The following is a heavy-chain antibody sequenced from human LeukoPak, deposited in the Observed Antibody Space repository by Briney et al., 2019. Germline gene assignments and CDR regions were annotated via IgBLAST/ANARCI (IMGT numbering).Heavy chain of an antibody. Sequence: ASVKVSCKVSGYTLTELSIHWVRQAPGKGLEWMGGFDYEAAKTIYAQKFQGRVTMTEDTSTDTAYMELRSLRSDDTAVYYCASGDRSTGFYYFDYWGHRALVSVSS. CDR1: GYTLTELS. CDR3: ASGDRSTGFYYFDY. CDR2: FDYEAAKT. D-gene: IGHD6-19*01. V-gene: IGHV1-24*01. J-gene: IGHJ4*01.